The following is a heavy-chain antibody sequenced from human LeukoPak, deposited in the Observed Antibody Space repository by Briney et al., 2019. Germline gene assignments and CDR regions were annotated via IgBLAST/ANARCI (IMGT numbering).Heavy chain of an antibody. CDR1: GYTFTSYG. V-gene: IGHV1-18*01. Sequence: ASVKVSCKASGYTFTSYGISWVRQAPGQGLEWMGWISAYNGNTNYAQKLQGRVTITTDTSTSTAYMELRSLRSDDTAVYYCAGHNYYDSSGYHNLFDPWGQGTLVTVSS. CDR3: AGHNYYDSSGYHNLFDP. J-gene: IGHJ5*02. D-gene: IGHD3-22*01. CDR2: ISAYNGNT.